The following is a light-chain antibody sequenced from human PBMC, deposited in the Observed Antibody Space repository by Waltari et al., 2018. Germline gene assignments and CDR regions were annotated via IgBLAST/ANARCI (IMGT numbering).Light chain of an antibody. CDR1: QSITNW. V-gene: IGKV1-5*03. CDR3: QQYDNYWT. J-gene: IGKJ1*01. CDR2: KAS. Sequence: DIQMTQSPSTLSASVGDRVTLTCRASQSITNWLAWYQQKTGKAPKLLIYKASNLESGGPSRFSGSGSWTEFTLTISSLQPDDCATYYCQQYDNYWTFGQGTKVEIK.